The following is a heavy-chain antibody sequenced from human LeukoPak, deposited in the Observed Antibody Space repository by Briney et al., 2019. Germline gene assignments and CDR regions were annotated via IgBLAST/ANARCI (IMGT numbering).Heavy chain of an antibody. V-gene: IGHV3-9*01. CDR3: AKDKGLGAVAGNPYYYGMDV. Sequence: GRSLRLSCAASGFTFYDYAMHWVRHAPGKGLEWVSGISWNNGSIGYADSVKGRFTISRDNAKNSLYLQMNSLRAEDTALYYCAKDKGLGAVAGNPYYYGMDVWGQGTTVTVSS. CDR1: GFTFYDYA. D-gene: IGHD6-19*01. J-gene: IGHJ6*02. CDR2: ISWNNGSI.